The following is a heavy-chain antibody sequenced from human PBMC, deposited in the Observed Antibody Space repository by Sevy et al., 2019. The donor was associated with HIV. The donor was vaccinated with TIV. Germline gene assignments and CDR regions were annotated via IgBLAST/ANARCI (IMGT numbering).Heavy chain of an antibody. CDR1: GFTFTSYA. D-gene: IGHD3-10*01. Sequence: GESLKISCAVSGFTFTSYAMNWVRQAPGKGLEWVSGVSGSGGSTYYADSVKGRFTISRDNSRNTLYLQINSLRAEDTAVYYCAKDLAYYNTYLDYRGQGTLVTVSS. V-gene: IGHV3-23*01. J-gene: IGHJ4*02. CDR2: VSGSGGST. CDR3: AKDLAYYNTYLDY.